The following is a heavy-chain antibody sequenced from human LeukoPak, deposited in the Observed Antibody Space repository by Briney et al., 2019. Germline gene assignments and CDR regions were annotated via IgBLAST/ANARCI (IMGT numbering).Heavy chain of an antibody. CDR2: INAGNGNT. D-gene: IGHD5/OR15-5a*01. CDR3: ARGIWTSHSVGYYFDN. CDR1: GYTFTNYA. V-gene: IGHV1-3*03. Sequence: ASVKVSCKASGYTFTNYAVNWVRQAPGQRLEWMGWINAGNGNTKYSQKFQDRVTLTRDTSASTAYMELSSLRSEDMAVYYCARGIWTSHSVGYYFDNWGQGTLVTVSS. J-gene: IGHJ4*02.